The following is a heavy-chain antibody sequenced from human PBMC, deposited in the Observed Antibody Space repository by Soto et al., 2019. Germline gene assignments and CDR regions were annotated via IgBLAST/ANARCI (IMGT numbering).Heavy chain of an antibody. D-gene: IGHD2-21*01. Sequence: DVQLVESGGGLVKPGGSLRLSCAASDFTFSNAWMKWVRQAPGKGLEWVGRIKSRTDGGETDYAAPVKGRFTISRDDSKNTLYLQMNSQETEDTAVYYCTTDGPGIHPFDFWGQGTLVTVSP. CDR1: DFTFSNAW. J-gene: IGHJ4*02. CDR3: TTDGPGIHPFDF. V-gene: IGHV3-15*07. CDR2: IKSRTDGGET.